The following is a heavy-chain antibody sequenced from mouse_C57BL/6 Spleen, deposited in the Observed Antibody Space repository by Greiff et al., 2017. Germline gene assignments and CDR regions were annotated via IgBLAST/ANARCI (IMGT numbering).Heavy chain of an antibody. CDR2: ISNGGGST. V-gene: IGHV5-12*01. CDR3: ARQGAY. Sequence: EVKVEESGGGLVQPGGSLTLSCAASGFTFSDYYMYWVRQTPEKRLEWVAYISNGGGSTYYPDTVKGRFTISRDNAKNTLYLQMSRLKSEDTAMYYCARQGAYWGQGTLVTVSA. CDR1: GFTFSDYY. J-gene: IGHJ3*01.